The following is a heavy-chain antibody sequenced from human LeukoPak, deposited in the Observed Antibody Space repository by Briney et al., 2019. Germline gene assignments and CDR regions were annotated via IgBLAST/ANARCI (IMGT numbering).Heavy chain of an antibody. CDR1: GGSISSSY. J-gene: IGHJ4*02. CDR2: IYYSGST. V-gene: IGHV4-59*08. Sequence: SETLSLTCTVSGGSISSSYWSWLRQPPGKGLEWIGYIYYSGSTNYNPSLKSRVTISVDTSKNQFSLKLNSVTAADTAVYYCARQGPLTTAVTTRTNPFDYWGQGTLVTVSS. CDR3: ARQGPLTTAVTTRTNPFDY. D-gene: IGHD4-11*01.